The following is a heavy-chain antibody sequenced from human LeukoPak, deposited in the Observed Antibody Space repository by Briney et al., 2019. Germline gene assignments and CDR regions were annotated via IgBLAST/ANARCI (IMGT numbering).Heavy chain of an antibody. Sequence: GGSLRLSCAASGFTFSSYWMTWVRQAPGKGLEWVANIKKDGSDQYYGDSVKGRFTISRDNTKNSLFLQMNSRRAEDTAMYYCTTYYDSGPSKDWGQGTLVTVSS. CDR1: GFTFSSYW. D-gene: IGHD3-22*01. CDR3: TTYYDSGPSKD. V-gene: IGHV3-7*05. CDR2: IKKDGSDQ. J-gene: IGHJ4*02.